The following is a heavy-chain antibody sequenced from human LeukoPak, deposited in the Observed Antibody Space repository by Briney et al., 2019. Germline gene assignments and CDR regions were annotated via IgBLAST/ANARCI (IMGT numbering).Heavy chain of an antibody. J-gene: IGHJ4*02. CDR2: IYSGGST. D-gene: IGHD1-26*01. V-gene: IGHV3-66*01. CDR1: GLAVSSNY. CDR3: ARDGLVGPFSY. Sequence: GGSLRLSCAASGLAVSSNYMSWVRQAPGKGLEWVSVIYSGGSTYYADSVKGRFTISRDNSKNTLYLQMNSLRAEDTAVYYCARDGLVGPFSYWGQGTLVTVSS.